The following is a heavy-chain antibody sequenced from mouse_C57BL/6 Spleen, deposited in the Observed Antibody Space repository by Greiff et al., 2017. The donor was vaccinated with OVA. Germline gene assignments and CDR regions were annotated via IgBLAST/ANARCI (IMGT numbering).Heavy chain of an antibody. CDR2: IDPSDSYT. CDR3: ARCYYGSEGFAY. J-gene: IGHJ3*01. CDR1: GYTFTSYW. V-gene: IGHV1-69*01. D-gene: IGHD1-1*01. Sequence: VQLQQPGAELVMPGASVKLSCKASGYTFTSYWMHWVTQRPGQGLAWIGEIDPSDSYTNYNQKFKGKSTLTVDKSSSTASMQLSSLTSEDSAVYYCARCYYGSEGFAYWGQGTLVTVSA.